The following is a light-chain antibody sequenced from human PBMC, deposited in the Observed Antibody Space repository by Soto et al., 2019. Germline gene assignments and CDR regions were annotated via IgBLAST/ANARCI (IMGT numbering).Light chain of an antibody. Sequence: EIVMTQSPATLSVSPGERATLSCRASQSVSSNLDWYQQKPGQAPRLLIYGASTRATGIPARFSGSGSGTEFTLTISSLQSEDFEVYYCQQYNNWPLTFGGGTKVEIK. CDR2: GAS. J-gene: IGKJ4*01. V-gene: IGKV3-15*01. CDR1: QSVSSN. CDR3: QQYNNWPLT.